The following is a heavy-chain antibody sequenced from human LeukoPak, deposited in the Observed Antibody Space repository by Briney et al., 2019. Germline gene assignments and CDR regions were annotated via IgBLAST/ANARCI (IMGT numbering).Heavy chain of an antibody. J-gene: IGHJ4*02. Sequence: PSESLSLTCAVYGGSFSGYYWSWIRQPPGKGLEWIGEINHSGRTNYNPSLKSRVTISVDPSKNQFSLKLSSVTAADTAVYYCASRVNTAMVTTPFDYWGQGTLVTVSS. CDR2: INHSGRT. D-gene: IGHD5-18*01. V-gene: IGHV4-34*01. CDR1: GGSFSGYY. CDR3: ASRVNTAMVTTPFDY.